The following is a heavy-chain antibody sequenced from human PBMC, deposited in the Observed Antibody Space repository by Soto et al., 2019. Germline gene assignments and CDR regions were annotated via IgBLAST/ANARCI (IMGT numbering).Heavy chain of an antibody. D-gene: IGHD5-12*01. CDR2: ISSSGSTI. CDR3: ARDERSGYLGPPYYYYCYMDV. V-gene: IGHV3-11*01. CDR1: GFTFSDYY. Sequence: GGSLRLSCAASGFTFSDYYMSWIRQAPGKGLEWVSYISSSGSTIYYADSVKGRFTISRDNAKNSLYLQMNSLRAEDTAVYYCARDERSGYLGPPYYYYCYMDVWGKGTTVTVSS. J-gene: IGHJ6*03.